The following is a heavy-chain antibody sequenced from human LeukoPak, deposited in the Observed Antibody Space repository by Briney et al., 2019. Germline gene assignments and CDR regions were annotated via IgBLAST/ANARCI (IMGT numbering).Heavy chain of an antibody. Sequence: SETLSLTCTVSGDSVSSGYWNWIRHPPGKGLDCIGYIYDSGITDYRPSLKSRLTISVDTSNNQFSLSLSSLTAADTAVYYCAGRGHRYSRDWGQGILVTVSS. CDR1: GDSVSSGY. J-gene: IGHJ1*01. CDR2: IYDSGIT. CDR3: AGRGHRYSRD. V-gene: IGHV4-4*09. D-gene: IGHD2-15*01.